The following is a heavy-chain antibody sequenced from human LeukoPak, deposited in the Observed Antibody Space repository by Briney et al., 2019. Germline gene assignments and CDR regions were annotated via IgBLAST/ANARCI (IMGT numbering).Heavy chain of an antibody. J-gene: IGHJ4*02. Sequence: GGSLRLSCAASGFTFDDYAMHWVRQAPGKGLEWVSGISWNSGSIGYADSVKGRFTISRDNAKNSLYLQMNSLRAEDTALYYCAKNFGGGSYPGRYFDYWGKETLVTVS. CDR2: ISWNSGSI. CDR3: AKNFGGGSYPGRYFDY. D-gene: IGHD1-26*01. CDR1: GFTFDDYA. V-gene: IGHV3-9*01.